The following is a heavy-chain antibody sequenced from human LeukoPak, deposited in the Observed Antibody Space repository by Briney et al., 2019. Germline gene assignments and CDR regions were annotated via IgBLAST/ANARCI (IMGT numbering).Heavy chain of an antibody. CDR3: ARCYYDGSGFYYYFDY. V-gene: IGHV3-53*01. Sequence: GGSLSLSCAASGVSVSNYYMSWVRQAPGKGLEWVSVIYSGGNTYYTDSVKGRFTISRDNPKNTVFLQMSSLRGEDTAVYYCARCYYDGSGFYYYFDYWGQGTLVTVSS. J-gene: IGHJ4*02. D-gene: IGHD3-22*01. CDR2: IYSGGNT. CDR1: GVSVSNYY.